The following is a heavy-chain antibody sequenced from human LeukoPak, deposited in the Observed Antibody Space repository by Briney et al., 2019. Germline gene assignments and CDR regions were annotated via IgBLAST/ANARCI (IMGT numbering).Heavy chain of an antibody. J-gene: IGHJ4*02. D-gene: IGHD4-17*01. CDR2: IRYDGSNK. CDR1: GFTFSSYG. V-gene: IGHV3-30*02. Sequence: GGSLRLSCAASGFTFSSYGIHWVRQAPGKGLEWVAFIRYDGSNKYYADSVKGRFTISRDNSKNTLYLQMNSLRAEDTAVYYCAKSLTVTTRIHSIDPRGQGTLVTVSS. CDR3: AKSLTVTTRIHSIDP.